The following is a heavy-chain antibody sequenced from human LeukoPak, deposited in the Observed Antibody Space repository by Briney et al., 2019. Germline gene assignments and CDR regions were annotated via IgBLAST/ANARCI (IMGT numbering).Heavy chain of an antibody. CDR3: VKDMRGCSGGSCYGTFDY. CDR1: GFTFSSYA. Sequence: PGGSLRLSCSASGFTFSSYAMHWVRQAPGKGLEYVSAISSNGGSTYYADSVKGRFTISRDNSKNTLYLQMSSLRAEDTAVYYCVKDMRGCSGGSCYGTFDYWGQGTLDTVSS. V-gene: IGHV3-64D*09. D-gene: IGHD2-15*01. CDR2: ISSNGGST. J-gene: IGHJ4*02.